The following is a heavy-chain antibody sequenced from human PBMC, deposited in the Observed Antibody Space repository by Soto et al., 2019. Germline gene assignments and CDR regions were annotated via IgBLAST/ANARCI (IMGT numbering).Heavy chain of an antibody. D-gene: IGHD3-10*01. CDR3: ARDRANVLLWFGETDQPPDAFDI. CDR2: INSDGSST. V-gene: IGHV3-74*01. Sequence: GGSLRLSCAASGFTFSSYWMHWVRQAPGKGLVWVSRINSDGSSTSYADSVKGRFTISRDNAKNTLYLQMNSLRAEDTAVYYCARDRANVLLWFGETDQPPDAFDIWGQGTMVTVSS. J-gene: IGHJ3*02. CDR1: GFTFSSYW.